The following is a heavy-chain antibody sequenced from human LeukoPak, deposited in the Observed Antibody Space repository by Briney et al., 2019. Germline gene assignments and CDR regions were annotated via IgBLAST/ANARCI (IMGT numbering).Heavy chain of an antibody. CDR1: GGSISSSTSY. J-gene: IGHJ5*02. CDR3: ARHCKVGSWFDP. CDR2: VYYSGSS. Sequence: SETLSLTCAVSGGSISSSTSYWGWIRQPPGKGLEWIASVYYSGSSYYNPSLKSRITIYVDTSKNQFSVKLSSVTAADTAVYYCARHCKVGSWFDPWGQGTLVTVSS. V-gene: IGHV4-39*01. D-gene: IGHD1-26*01.